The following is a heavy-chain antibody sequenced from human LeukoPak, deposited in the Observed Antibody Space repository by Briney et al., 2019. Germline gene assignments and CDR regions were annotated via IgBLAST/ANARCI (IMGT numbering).Heavy chain of an antibody. CDR3: ARQGGSGSPDPY. D-gene: IGHD3-10*01. CDR2: IYYSGST. CDR1: GGSIGSYY. J-gene: IGHJ4*02. Sequence: SSETLSLTCTVSGGSIGSYYWSWIRQPPGKGLEWIGYIYYSGSTNYNPSLKSRVTISVDTSKNQFSLKLSSVTAADTAVYYCARQGGSGSPDPYWGQGTLVTVSS. V-gene: IGHV4-59*08.